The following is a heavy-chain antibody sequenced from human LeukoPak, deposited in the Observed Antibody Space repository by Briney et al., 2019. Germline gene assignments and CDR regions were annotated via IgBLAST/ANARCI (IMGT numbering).Heavy chain of an antibody. CDR1: GYSFTSYW. V-gene: IGHV5-51*01. CDR3: ARAPISHYYYYYMDV. J-gene: IGHJ6*03. Sequence: GESLKISCKGSGYSFTSYWIGWVRQMPGKGLEWMGNIYPGDSDTRYSPSFQGQVTISADKSISTAYLQWSSLKASDTAMYYCARAPISHYYYYYMDVWGKGTTVTVSS. CDR2: IYPGDSDT.